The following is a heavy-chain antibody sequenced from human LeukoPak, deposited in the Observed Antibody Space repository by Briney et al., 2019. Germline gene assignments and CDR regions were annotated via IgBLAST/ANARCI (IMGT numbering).Heavy chain of an antibody. CDR3: ARDQVAGTGTDFDY. D-gene: IGHD6-19*01. V-gene: IGHV3-21*01. CDR1: GFIVSSNY. Sequence: GGSLRLSCAASGFIVSSNYMSWVRQAPGKGLEWVSSISSSSSYIYYADSVKGRFTISRDNAKNSLYLQMNSLRAEDTAVYYCARDQVAGTGTDFDYWGQGTLVTVSS. CDR2: ISSSSSYI. J-gene: IGHJ4*02.